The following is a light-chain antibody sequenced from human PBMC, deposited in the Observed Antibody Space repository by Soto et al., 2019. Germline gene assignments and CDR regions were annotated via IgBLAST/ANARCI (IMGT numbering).Light chain of an antibody. CDR3: QSYDSSLSGQVV. J-gene: IGLJ2*01. Sequence: QSVLTQPPSVSGAPGPRVTLSCTGSSSNIGAGYDVHWYQQLPGTAPKLLISGNSNRTSGVTDRFSGSKSGTSASLAITGLQAEDEADYDCQSYDSSLSGQVVVGGGTKVTVL. CDR1: SSNIGAGYD. CDR2: GNS. V-gene: IGLV1-40*01.